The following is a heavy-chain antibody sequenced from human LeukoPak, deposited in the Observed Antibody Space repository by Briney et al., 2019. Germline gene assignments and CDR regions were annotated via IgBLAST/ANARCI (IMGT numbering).Heavy chain of an antibody. V-gene: IGHV3-30-3*01. CDR3: ARDLDGSGNYHWFDP. J-gene: IGHJ5*02. CDR1: EFTFRSYA. CDR2: ISYDGSTK. D-gene: IGHD3-10*01. Sequence: GGSLRLSCAASEFTFRSYAMHWVRQAPGKGLEWVTVISYDGSTKYYADSVKGRFTISRDSAKNTLHLQMNSLRGEDTAVYYCARDLDGSGNYHWFDPWGQGTLVTVSS.